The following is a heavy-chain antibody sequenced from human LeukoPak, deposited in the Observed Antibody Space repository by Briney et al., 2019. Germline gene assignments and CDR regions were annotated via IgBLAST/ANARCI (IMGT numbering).Heavy chain of an antibody. CDR1: GGSISSYY. J-gene: IGHJ6*02. CDR2: IYYSGST. D-gene: IGHD3-10*01. Sequence: PSETLSLTCTVSGGSISSYYWSWIRQPPGKGLEWIGYIYYSGSTNYNPSLKSRVTISVDTSKNQFSLKLSSVTAAHTAVYYCARQRLSTMVRGVTTSYYYYGMDVWGQGTTVTVSS. CDR3: ARQRLSTMVRGVTTSYYYYGMDV. V-gene: IGHV4-59*08.